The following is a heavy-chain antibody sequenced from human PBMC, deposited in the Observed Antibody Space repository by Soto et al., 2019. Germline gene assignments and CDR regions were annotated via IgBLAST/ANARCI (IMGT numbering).Heavy chain of an antibody. V-gene: IGHV3-7*01. J-gene: IGHJ4*02. CDR3: ARGAAHGN. Sequence: EALLVESGGGLVQPGGSLRLSCAVSGLTFSNYWMSWVRQAPGKGLEWVANISPDGSASRYLDSVRGRFIISRDNTKSSLFMQMNSLRDEDTAMYYCARGAAHGNWGQGTLVTVSS. CDR1: GLTFSNYW. CDR2: ISPDGSAS. D-gene: IGHD6-25*01.